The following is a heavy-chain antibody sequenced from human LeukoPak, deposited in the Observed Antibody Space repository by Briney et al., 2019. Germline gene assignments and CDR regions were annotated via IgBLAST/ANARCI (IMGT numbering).Heavy chain of an antibody. Sequence: PGGSLRLSCVASGFTFYNYDMHWVRQAPGKGLEYVSAIGGNGDTSYYAASVKGRFTISRDNSKTTVYLRLGSLRTEDMAVYYCATRHEYSYPYWGQGTLVTVSS. D-gene: IGHD5-18*01. CDR3: ATRHEYSYPY. V-gene: IGHV3-64*02. CDR1: GFTFYNYD. CDR2: IGGNGDTS. J-gene: IGHJ4*02.